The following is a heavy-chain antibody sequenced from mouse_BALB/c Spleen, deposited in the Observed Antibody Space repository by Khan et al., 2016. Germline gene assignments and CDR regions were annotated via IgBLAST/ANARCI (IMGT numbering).Heavy chain of an antibody. J-gene: IGHJ4*01. CDR3: VRQNYYGYAMDY. Sequence: EVQLVESGGGLVQPKGSLKLSCAASGFTFNTYAMNWVRQAPGKGLEWVARIRSKSNNYATYYADSVKDRFTISRDDSQSMLYLQMNNLKTEDTAMYYCVRQNYYGYAMDYWGQGTSVTVSS. D-gene: IGHD1-1*01. CDR1: GFTFNTYA. V-gene: IGHV10-1*02. CDR2: IRSKSNNYAT.